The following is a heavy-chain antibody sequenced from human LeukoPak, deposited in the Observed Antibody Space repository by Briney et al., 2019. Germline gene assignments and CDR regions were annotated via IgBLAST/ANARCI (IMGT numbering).Heavy chain of an antibody. CDR1: GFTFSSYA. CDR2: LRGNGDT. J-gene: IGHJ4*02. V-gene: IGHV3-23*01. CDR3: AKASWASNADAVL. D-gene: IGHD1-1*01. Sequence: GGSPRLSCAASGFTFSSYAMSWVREAPARGLEWVSSLRGNGDTFYADSVKGRFTLSRDESRNTVYLQLNNLRVEDTAVYYCAKASWASNADAVLWGQGTVVTVSS.